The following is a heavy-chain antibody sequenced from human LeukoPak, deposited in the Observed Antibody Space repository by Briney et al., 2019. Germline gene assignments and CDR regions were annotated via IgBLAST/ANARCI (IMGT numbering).Heavy chain of an antibody. Sequence: GGSLSLSCAASGFTFSSYAMIWVSQAPGKGLEWVSAISGSGGSTYYADSVKGRFTISRDNSKNTLYLQMNSLRAEDTAVYYCAKVQCSTWSGTRWFDSWGQGTLVTVSS. CDR3: AKVQCSTWSGTRWFDS. J-gene: IGHJ5*01. V-gene: IGHV3-23*01. CDR2: ISGSGGST. CDR1: GFTFSSYA. D-gene: IGHD6-13*01.